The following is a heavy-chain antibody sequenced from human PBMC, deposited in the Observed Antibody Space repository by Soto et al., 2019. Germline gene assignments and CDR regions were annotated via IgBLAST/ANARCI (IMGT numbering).Heavy chain of an antibody. CDR2: ISGSGGST. J-gene: IGHJ4*02. D-gene: IGHD2-2*01. V-gene: IGHV3-23*01. CDR3: AKNSTSLAIDF. CDR1: GFTFSNYA. Sequence: PGGSLRLSCAASGFTFSNYAMTWVRQAPGKGLEWVSIISGSGGSTYYADSVKGRFTISRDNSKNTLYLQMNSLRAEDTAEYYCAKNSTSLAIDFWGQGALVTVSS.